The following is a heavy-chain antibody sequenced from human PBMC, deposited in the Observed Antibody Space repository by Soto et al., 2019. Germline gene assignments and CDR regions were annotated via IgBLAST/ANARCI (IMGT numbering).Heavy chain of an antibody. J-gene: IGHJ5*01. Sequence: ASVKVSCKVSGYTLTELSMHWVRQAPGKGLEWMGGFDPEDGETIYAQKFQGRVTMTEDTSTDTAYMELSSLRSEDTAVYYSAEQSIAAAGPWFDSWGQGTLVTVSS. CDR1: GYTLTELS. CDR2: FDPEDGET. V-gene: IGHV1-24*01. CDR3: AEQSIAAAGPWFDS. D-gene: IGHD6-13*01.